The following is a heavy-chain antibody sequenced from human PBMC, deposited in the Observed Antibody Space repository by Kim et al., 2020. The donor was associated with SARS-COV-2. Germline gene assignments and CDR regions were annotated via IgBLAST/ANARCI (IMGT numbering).Heavy chain of an antibody. V-gene: IGHV3-74*01. CDR1: GCTFSTYG. D-gene: IGHD3-9*01. CDR2: IDPEGNSE. Sequence: GGSLRLSCAASGCTFSTYGMNWVRQVPGKGLSWVSRIDPEGNSEDCADSVKGRFTISRDNAKNTLYMQMNTLRAEDTAVDYCVRGSNDWEGVDYWGQGTLLTVSP. J-gene: IGHJ4*02. CDR3: VRGSNDWEGVDY.